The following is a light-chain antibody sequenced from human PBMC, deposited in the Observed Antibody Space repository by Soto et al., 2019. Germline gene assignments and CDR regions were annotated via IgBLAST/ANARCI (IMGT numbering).Light chain of an antibody. Sequence: AIRMTQSTSSFSASTGDRVTITCRANQGISSYLAWYQQKPGKAPKLLIYAASTLQSGVPSRFSGSGSGTDFTLTISCLQSEDFATYYCQQYYSYPLTFGGGTKVEIK. J-gene: IGKJ4*01. CDR1: QGISSY. CDR2: AAS. V-gene: IGKV1-8*01. CDR3: QQYYSYPLT.